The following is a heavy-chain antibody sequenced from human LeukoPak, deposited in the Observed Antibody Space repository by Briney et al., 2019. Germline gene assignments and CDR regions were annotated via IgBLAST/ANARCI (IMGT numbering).Heavy chain of an antibody. V-gene: IGHV4-4*07. D-gene: IGHD3-22*01. CDR1: GGSISSYY. CDR3: ARGQGYDSSGYYSRPRYYYYYMDV. Sequence: SETLSLTCTVSGGSISSYYWSWIRQPAGKGLEWIGRIYTSGSTNYNPSLKSRVTMSVDTSKNQFSLKLSSVTAADTAVYYCARGQGYDSSGYYSRPRYYYYYMDVWGKGTTVTVSS. CDR2: IYTSGST. J-gene: IGHJ6*03.